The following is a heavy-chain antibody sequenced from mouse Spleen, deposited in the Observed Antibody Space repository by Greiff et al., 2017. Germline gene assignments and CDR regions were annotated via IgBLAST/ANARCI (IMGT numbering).Heavy chain of an antibody. CDR2: IYPGDGDT. CDR1: GYAFSSSW. J-gene: IGHJ2*01. D-gene: IGHD1-1*01. Sequence: VQLQQSGPELVKPGASVKISCKASGYAFSSSWMNWVKQRPGKGLEWIGRIYPGDGDTNYNGKFKGKATLTADKSSSTAYMQLSSLTSEDSAVYFCARSLYYGSRGIDYWGQGTTLTVSS. CDR3: ARSLYYGSRGIDY. V-gene: IGHV1-82*01.